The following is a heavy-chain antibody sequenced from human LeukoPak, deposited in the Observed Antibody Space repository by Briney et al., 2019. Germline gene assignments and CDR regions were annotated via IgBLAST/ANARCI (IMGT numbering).Heavy chain of an antibody. V-gene: IGHV3-30*02. CDR1: GFTFSSYG. CDR3: AKEKSYDFWSGYPVLPSDNWFDP. J-gene: IGHJ5*02. CDR2: IRYDGSNK. D-gene: IGHD3-3*01. Sequence: SGGSLRLSCAASGFTFSSYGMHWVRQAPGKGLEWGAFIRYDGSNKYYADSVKGRFTISRDNSKNTLYLQMNGLRAEDTAVYYCAKEKSYDFWSGYPVLPSDNWFDPWGQGTLVTVSS.